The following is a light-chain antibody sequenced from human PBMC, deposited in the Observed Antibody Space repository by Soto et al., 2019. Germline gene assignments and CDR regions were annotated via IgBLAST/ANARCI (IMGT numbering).Light chain of an antibody. J-gene: IGKJ1*01. V-gene: IGKV4-1*01. Sequence: DIVMTQSPDSLAVSLGERATINCKSSQSVLYSSNNKNYLAWYQQKPGQPPKLLIYWASTRESGVPDRFSGSGSGTDFTLTISRLQAEDVAVYYCQQYYSTPTWTFGQGTKREIK. CDR3: QQYYSTPTWT. CDR2: WAS. CDR1: QSVLYSSNNKNY.